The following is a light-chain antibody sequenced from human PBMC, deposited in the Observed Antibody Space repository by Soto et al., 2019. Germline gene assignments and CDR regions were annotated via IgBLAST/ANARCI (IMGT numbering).Light chain of an antibody. V-gene: IGLV7-46*01. CDR2: DTS. CDR1: TGAVTSGHY. Sequence: QAVVTQEPSLTVSPGGTVTLTCGSSTGAVTSGHYPYWFQQKPGPAPRTLIYDTSKKHSWTPARFSGSLLGGKAALTLSGAQADDEADYYCFLYYNGPRVFGGGTKLTVL. CDR3: FLYYNGPRV. J-gene: IGLJ3*02.